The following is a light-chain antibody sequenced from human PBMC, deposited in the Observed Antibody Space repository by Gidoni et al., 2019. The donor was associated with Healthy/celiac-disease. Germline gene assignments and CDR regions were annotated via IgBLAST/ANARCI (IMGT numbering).Light chain of an antibody. V-gene: IGKV1-9*01. CDR2: AAS. CDR1: QGISSY. J-gene: IGKJ2*01. Sequence: DLQLTQSPSFLSASVGDRVTITCRASQGISSYLAWYQQRPGKAPKLLIYAASTLQSGVPSRFSGSGSGTEFTLTISSLQPEDFATYYCQQLNSYPYTFGQETKLGIK. CDR3: QQLNSYPYT.